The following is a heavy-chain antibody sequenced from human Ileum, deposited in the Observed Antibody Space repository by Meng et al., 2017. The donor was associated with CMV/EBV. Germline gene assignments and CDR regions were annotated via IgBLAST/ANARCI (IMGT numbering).Heavy chain of an antibody. D-gene: IGHD1-26*01. CDR1: GFSFSSYG. CDR3: ARDRGGSSYGLI. V-gene: IGHV3-21*01. J-gene: IGHJ4*02. CDR2: ISSSSSYI. Sequence: GESLKISCAASGFSFSSYGMSWVRQAPGKGLEWVSFISSSSSYIYYADSVKGRVTISRDNAENSLYLQMNSLRGEDTAVYYCARDRGGSSYGLIWGQGTLVTVSS.